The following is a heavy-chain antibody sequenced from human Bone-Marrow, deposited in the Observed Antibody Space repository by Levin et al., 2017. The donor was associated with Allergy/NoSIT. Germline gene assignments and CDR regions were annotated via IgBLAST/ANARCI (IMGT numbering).Heavy chain of an antibody. Sequence: KASETLSLTCTVSGGSISSNNYYWGWIRQPPGTGLEWIGSIYYNGSTYYNPSLKSRVTILVDTSKNQFSLKLNSVTAADTAVYYCDSVIIWNQYYLDVWGQGTTVTVSS. CDR1: GGSISSNNYY. CDR3: DSVIIWNQYYLDV. CDR2: IYYNGST. D-gene: IGHD2/OR15-2a*01. V-gene: IGHV4-39*07. J-gene: IGHJ6*02.